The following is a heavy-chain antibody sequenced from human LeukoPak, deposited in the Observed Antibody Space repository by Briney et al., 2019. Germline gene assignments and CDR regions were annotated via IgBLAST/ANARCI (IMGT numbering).Heavy chain of an antibody. CDR1: GFTFSSYG. V-gene: IGHV3-33*01. J-gene: IGHJ3*02. CDR3: ARPETQYSSGLDGFDI. Sequence: GGSLRLSCAAPGFTFSSYGMHWVRQAPGKGLEWVAVIWYDENNKYYADSVKGRFTISRDNAKNTLYLQMNSLRTEDTAVYYCARPETQYSSGLDGFDIWGQGTMVTVSS. D-gene: IGHD6-19*01. CDR2: IWYDENNK.